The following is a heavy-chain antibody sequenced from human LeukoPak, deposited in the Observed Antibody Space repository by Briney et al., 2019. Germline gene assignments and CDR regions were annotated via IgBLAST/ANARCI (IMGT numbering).Heavy chain of an antibody. CDR2: IYYSGST. J-gene: IGHJ5*02. D-gene: IGHD6-13*01. V-gene: IGHV4-39*01. Sequence: SEXXXXTCTVSGGSISSSSYYWGWLRQPPGKGLEWIGTIYYSGSTYYNPSLKSRVTISVDTSKNQFSLKLRSVTAADTAVYYCATGYTSNCPYTWGQGTLVTVSS. CDR1: GGSISSSSYY. CDR3: ATGYTSNCPYT.